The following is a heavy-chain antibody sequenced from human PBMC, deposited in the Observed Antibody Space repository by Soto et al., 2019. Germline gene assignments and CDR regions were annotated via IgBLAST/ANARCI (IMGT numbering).Heavy chain of an antibody. V-gene: IGHV4-59*08. CDR1: GGSISSYY. Sequence: SETQSLTCTVSGGSISSYYWSWIRQPPGKGLEWIGYIYYSGSTNYNPSLKSRVTISVDTSKNQFSLKLSSVTAADTAVYYCARQGRQQLAFDYWGQGTLVTVSS. J-gene: IGHJ4*02. CDR3: ARQGRQQLAFDY. D-gene: IGHD6-13*01. CDR2: IYYSGST.